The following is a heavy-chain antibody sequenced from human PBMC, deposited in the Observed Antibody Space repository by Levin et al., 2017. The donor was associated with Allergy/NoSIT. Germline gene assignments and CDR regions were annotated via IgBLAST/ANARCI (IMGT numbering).Heavy chain of an antibody. CDR1: GNTLTFYP. J-gene: IGHJ4*02. V-gene: IGHV1-69*02. CDR3: ARGKGECTSPTCVLSFDH. D-gene: IGHD2-8*01. CDR2: IIPTYDQA. Sequence: GASVKVSCKTSGNTLTFYPISWVRQAPGRGLEWLGRIIPTYDQAIYAQNFQGRVTITADKSTSTAYMDLSSLTYEDTAIYYCARGKGECTSPTCVLSFDHWGQGTLVTVSS.